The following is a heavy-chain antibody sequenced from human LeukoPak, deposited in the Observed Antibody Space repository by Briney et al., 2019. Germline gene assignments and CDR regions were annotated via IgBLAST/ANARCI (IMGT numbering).Heavy chain of an antibody. Sequence: ETLSPTCTVSGYSISSGYYWSWIRQPPGKGLEWIGEINHSGSTNYNPSLKSRVTISVDTSKNQFSLKLSSVTAEDTAVYYCARDYFDYWGQGTLVTVSS. J-gene: IGHJ4*02. CDR3: ARDYFDY. CDR2: INHSGST. CDR1: GYSISSGYY. V-gene: IGHV4-38-2*02.